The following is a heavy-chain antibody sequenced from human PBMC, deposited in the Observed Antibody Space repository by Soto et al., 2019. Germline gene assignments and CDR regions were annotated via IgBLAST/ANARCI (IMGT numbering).Heavy chain of an antibody. CDR3: LNLEWLLDVDYYYGMDV. Sequence: SETLSLTCTVSGGSISSSSYYWGWIRQPPGKGLEWIGSIYYSGSTYYNPSLKSRVTISVDTSKNQFSLKLSSVTAADTAVYYCLNLEWLLDVDYYYGMDVWGQGTTVTVSS. J-gene: IGHJ6*02. CDR1: GGSISSSSYY. D-gene: IGHD3-3*01. V-gene: IGHV4-39*01. CDR2: IYYSGST.